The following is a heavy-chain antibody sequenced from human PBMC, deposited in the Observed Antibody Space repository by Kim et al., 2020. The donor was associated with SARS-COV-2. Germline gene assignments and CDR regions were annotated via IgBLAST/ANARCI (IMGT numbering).Heavy chain of an antibody. Sequence: GGSLRLSCAASGFPFSSYAMSWVRQAPGKGLEWVSVISGSADITYYVDSVKGRFTISRDNSKNTLYLQMNSLRAEDTAVYYCARHMIFGDRKYFDPWGQG. D-gene: IGHD3-3*01. CDR2: ISGSADIT. J-gene: IGHJ5*02. CDR1: GFPFSSYA. CDR3: ARHMIFGDRKYFDP. V-gene: IGHV3-23*01.